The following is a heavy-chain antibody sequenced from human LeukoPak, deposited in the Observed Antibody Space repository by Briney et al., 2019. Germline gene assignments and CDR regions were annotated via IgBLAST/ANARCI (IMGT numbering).Heavy chain of an antibody. J-gene: IGHJ5*02. CDR2: IYSSGNT. Sequence: SETLSLTCTVSGGSISSYYWSWTRQPPGKGLEWIGYIYSSGNTVYNPFLKSRVTISVDTSKNQFSLRLSSVTAADTAVYYCARHSSSSRGWFDPWGQGTLVTVSS. D-gene: IGHD6-6*01. CDR1: GGSISSYY. CDR3: ARHSSSSRGWFDP. V-gene: IGHV4-59*08.